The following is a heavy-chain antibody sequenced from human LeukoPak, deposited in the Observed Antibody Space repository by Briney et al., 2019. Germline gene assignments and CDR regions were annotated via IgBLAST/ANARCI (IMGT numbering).Heavy chain of an antibody. D-gene: IGHD5-12*01. J-gene: IGHJ4*02. V-gene: IGHV1-8*01. CDR1: GYTFTSYD. CDR2: MNPNSGNT. Sequence: ASVKVSCKASGYTFTSYDINWVRQATGQGLEWMGWMNPNSGNTGYAQKFQGRVTMTRNTSISTAYMELSSLRSEDTAVYYCARGGYSGYDSGEYVDYWGQGTLVTVSS. CDR3: ARGGYSGYDSGEYVDY.